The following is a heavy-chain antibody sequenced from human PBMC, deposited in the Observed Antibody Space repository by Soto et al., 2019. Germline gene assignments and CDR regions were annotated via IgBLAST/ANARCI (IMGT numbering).Heavy chain of an antibody. D-gene: IGHD6-19*01. Sequence: VKVSCKASGYTFTSYGISWVRQAPGQGLEWMGWISAYNGNTNYARKLQGRVTMTTDTSTSTAYMELRSLRSDDTAVYYCARDDSSGWTPDFDYWGQGTLVTVSS. CDR3: ARDDSSGWTPDFDY. V-gene: IGHV1-18*01. J-gene: IGHJ4*02. CDR1: GYTFTSYG. CDR2: ISAYNGNT.